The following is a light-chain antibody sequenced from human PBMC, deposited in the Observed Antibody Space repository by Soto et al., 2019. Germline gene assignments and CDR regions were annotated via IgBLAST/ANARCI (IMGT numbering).Light chain of an antibody. CDR3: CSYAGSRTYV. J-gene: IGLJ1*01. CDR2: EGT. CDR1: SSDFGSYDL. V-gene: IGLV2-23*01. Sequence: QSVLTQPASVSGPLGQSIVISCTGSSSDFGSYDLVSWYQQYPGKAPKVVIFEGTKRPSGVSNRFSGSKSGNTASLTISGLQTEDEADYYCCSYAGSRTYVFGAGTKLTVL.